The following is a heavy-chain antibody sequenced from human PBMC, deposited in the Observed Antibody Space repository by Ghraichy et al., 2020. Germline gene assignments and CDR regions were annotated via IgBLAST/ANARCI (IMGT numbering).Heavy chain of an antibody. V-gene: IGHV3-23*01. Sequence: GESLNISCVASGFTFANSVTTWVRQPPGKGLEWVSSISGSGNNPSYADSVKGRFTISRDNSKNTLYLQMTTLRAEDAAVYYCAKPDPRLGITGWAYNMDVWGQGTTVTVSS. D-gene: IGHD3-9*01. CDR1: GFTFANSV. CDR3: AKPDPRLGITGWAYNMDV. CDR2: ISGSGNNP. J-gene: IGHJ6*02.